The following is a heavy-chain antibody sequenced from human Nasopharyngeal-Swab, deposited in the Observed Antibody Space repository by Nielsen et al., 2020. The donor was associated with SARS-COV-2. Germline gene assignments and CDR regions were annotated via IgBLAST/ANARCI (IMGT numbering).Heavy chain of an antibody. D-gene: IGHD3-9*01. Sequence: ASVKVSCKASGYTFTSYAMNWVRQAPGQGLEWMGWINTNTGNPTYAQGFTGRFVFSLDTSVGTAYLQISSLKAEDTAVYYCARVSYDILTGYWGFDYWGQGTLVTVSS. CDR2: INTNTGNP. CDR1: GYTFTSYA. V-gene: IGHV7-4-1*02. CDR3: ARVSYDILTGYWGFDY. J-gene: IGHJ4*02.